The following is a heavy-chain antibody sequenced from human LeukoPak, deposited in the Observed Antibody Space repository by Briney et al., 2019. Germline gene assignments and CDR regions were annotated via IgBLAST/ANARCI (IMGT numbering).Heavy chain of an antibody. D-gene: IGHD2-15*01. CDR1: GGSFSGYY. J-gene: IGHJ5*02. V-gene: IGHV4-34*01. CDR2: INHSGST. CDR3: ARGIGYCSGGSCAGSWFDP. Sequence: SETLSLTCAVYGGSFSGYYWSWIRQPPGKGLEWIGEINHSGSTNYNPSLKSRVTVLVDTSKNQFSVKVSSVTAADTAVYYCARGIGYCSGGSCAGSWFDPWGQGTLVTVPS.